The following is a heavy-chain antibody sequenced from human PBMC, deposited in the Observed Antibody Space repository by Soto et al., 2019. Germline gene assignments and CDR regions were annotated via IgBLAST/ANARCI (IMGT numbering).Heavy chain of an antibody. CDR3: ARDTGDGTFDF. CDR2: INAGYGNT. D-gene: IGHD7-27*01. V-gene: IGHV1-3*01. Sequence: ASVKVSCKASGYTFSSYAMHWVRQAPGQRLEWTGWINAGYGNTKSSQKFQDRVTISRDTSASTAYMELTSLRSEDTAMYYCARDTGDGTFDFWGQGTLVTVSS. CDR1: GYTFSSYA. J-gene: IGHJ4*02.